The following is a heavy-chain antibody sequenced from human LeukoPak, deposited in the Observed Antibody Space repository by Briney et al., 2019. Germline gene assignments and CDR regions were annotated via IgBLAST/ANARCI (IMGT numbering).Heavy chain of an antibody. CDR3: ARDLVVSGTARGY. D-gene: IGHD6-19*01. CDR1: GYTFSTYD. Sequence: GASVKVSCKASGYTFSTYDINWMRQAPGQGLEWMGWIDTDTGNPTYSQGFTGRFVFSLDTSVSTAYLQINSVKAEDTAVYYCARDLVVSGTARGYWGQGTLVTVSS. J-gene: IGHJ4*02. V-gene: IGHV7-4-1*02. CDR2: IDTDTGNP.